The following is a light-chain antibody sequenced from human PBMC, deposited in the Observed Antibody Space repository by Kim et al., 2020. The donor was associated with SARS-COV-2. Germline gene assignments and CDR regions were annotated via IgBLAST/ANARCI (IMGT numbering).Light chain of an antibody. J-gene: IGKJ4*01. CDR3: QQYGTSPLT. Sequence: EIVLTQSPGTLSLSPGERATLSCRASQSVYATYLAWYQQKHGQAPRLLIYGASTRATGTPDRFSGSGSGTDFTLTISRLEPEGFAVYFCQQYGTSPLTFGGGTKLEI. CDR2: GAS. V-gene: IGKV3-20*01. CDR1: QSVYATY.